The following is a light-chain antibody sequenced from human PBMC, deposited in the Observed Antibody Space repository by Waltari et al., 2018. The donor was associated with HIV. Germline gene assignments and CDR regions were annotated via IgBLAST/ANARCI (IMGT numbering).Light chain of an antibody. CDR2: AAS. CDR3: QQSYSSPYT. V-gene: IGKV1-39*01. CDR1: QSTSPY. J-gene: IGKJ2*01. Sequence: EIQMSQSPSSLSASVGDRVTITCRASQSTSPYSNWYQQKPGKAPKLLIYAASTLQSGVPSRFSGSGSGTDCSLTISSLQPEEFATYYCQQSYSSPYTFGQGTKLETK.